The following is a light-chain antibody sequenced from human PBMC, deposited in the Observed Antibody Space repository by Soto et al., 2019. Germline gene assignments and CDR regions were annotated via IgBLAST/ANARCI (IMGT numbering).Light chain of an antibody. CDR1: SSDVGSYNL. J-gene: IGLJ2*01. CDR3: CSYAGSSTFLV. Sequence: QSALTHPASVSGSPGQSITISCTGTSSDVGSYNLVSWYQQHPGKAPKLMIYEGSNRPSGVSNRFSGSKSGNTASLTISGLQAEDEADYYCCSYAGSSTFLVFCGGTKVTVL. V-gene: IGLV2-23*01. CDR2: EGS.